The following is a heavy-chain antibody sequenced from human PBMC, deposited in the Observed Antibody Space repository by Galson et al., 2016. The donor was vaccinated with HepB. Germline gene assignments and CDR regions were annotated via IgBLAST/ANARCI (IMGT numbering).Heavy chain of an antibody. CDR3: AKGFYGDFPSWFDP. J-gene: IGHJ5*02. D-gene: IGHD4-17*01. CDR2: ITWNSGSK. V-gene: IGHV3-9*01. CDR1: GFPFENYA. Sequence: LRLSCAASGFPFENYAMHWVRQVPGKGLAWVSSITWNSGSKGYADSVKGRFTISRDNAKNSLYLQMNSLRPEDTALYYCAKGFYGDFPSWFDPWGQGTLVLVSS.